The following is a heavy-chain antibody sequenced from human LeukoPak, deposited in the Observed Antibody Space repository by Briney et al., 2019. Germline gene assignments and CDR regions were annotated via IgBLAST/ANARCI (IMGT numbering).Heavy chain of an antibody. CDR1: GGSFSGYY. CDR3: ARGYSSSWYPNYYFDY. D-gene: IGHD6-13*01. Sequence: PSETLSPTCAVYGGSFSGYYWSWIRQPPGKGLEWIGEINHSGSTNYNPSLKSRVTISVDTSKNQFSLKLSSVTAADTAVYYCARGYSSSWYPNYYFDYWGQGTLVTVSS. CDR2: INHSGST. V-gene: IGHV4-34*01. J-gene: IGHJ4*02.